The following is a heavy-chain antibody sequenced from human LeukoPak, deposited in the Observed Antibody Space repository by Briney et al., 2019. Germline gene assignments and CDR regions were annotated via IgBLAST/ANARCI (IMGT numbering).Heavy chain of an antibody. CDR1: GASVSGSPYY. CDR2: IYSSGST. D-gene: IGHD1-26*01. CDR3: AKSGGYGLIDY. J-gene: IGHJ4*02. V-gene: IGHV4-39*01. Sequence: PSETLSLTCTVSGASVSGSPYYWGWIRQPPGKGRGWIGSIYSSGSTYYNASLQSRVTISIETSKNQISLRLNSVTAADTAIYYCAKSGGYGLIDYWGQGTLVTVSS.